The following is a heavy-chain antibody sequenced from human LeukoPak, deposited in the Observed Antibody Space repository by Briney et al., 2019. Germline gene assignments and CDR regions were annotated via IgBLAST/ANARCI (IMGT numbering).Heavy chain of an antibody. D-gene: IGHD6-25*01. V-gene: IGHV1-8*01. Sequence: GASVKVSCKASGYTFTSYDINWVRQATGQGLEWMGWMNPNSGNTGYAQKFQGRVTMTRNTSISTAYMELSSLRSEDTAVYYCARASGRSGRLSKGFDPWGQGTLVTVSS. J-gene: IGHJ5*02. CDR3: ARASGRSGRLSKGFDP. CDR2: MNPNSGNT. CDR1: GYTFTSYD.